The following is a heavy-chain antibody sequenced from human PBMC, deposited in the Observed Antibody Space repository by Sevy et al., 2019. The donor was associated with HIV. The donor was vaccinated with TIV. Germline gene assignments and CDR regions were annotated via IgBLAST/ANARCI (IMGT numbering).Heavy chain of an antibody. CDR3: ARDYVLPATIDYYYYGMDV. J-gene: IGHJ6*02. CDR2: VSSSSSYI. CDR1: GFNFRTYN. D-gene: IGHD2-2*01. Sequence: GGSLRLSCAASGFNFRTYNMNWVRQAPGKGLEWVSSVSSSSSYIYYADSVKGRFTISRDNAKTSLNLQMNSLRAEDTAVYYCARDYVLPATIDYYYYGMDVWGQGTTVTVSS. V-gene: IGHV3-21*01.